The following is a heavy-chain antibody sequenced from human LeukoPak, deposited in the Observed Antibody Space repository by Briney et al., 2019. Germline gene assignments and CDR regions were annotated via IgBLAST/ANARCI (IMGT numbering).Heavy chain of an antibody. J-gene: IGHJ4*02. Sequence: PGGSLRLSCAASGFTFSNYWMYWVRQAPGKGLVWVSRINTDGSNTDYADSVKGRFTISRDNAKNTLYLQMSSLSAEDTAVYYCVRLLDRDYWGQGTLVTVSS. D-gene: IGHD3-3*01. CDR3: VRLLDRDY. V-gene: IGHV3-74*01. CDR1: GFTFSNYW. CDR2: INTDGSNT.